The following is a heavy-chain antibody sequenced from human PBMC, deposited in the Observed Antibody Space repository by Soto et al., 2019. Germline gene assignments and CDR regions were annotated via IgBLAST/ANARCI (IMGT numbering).Heavy chain of an antibody. Sequence: SVKVSCTASGGTFSSYAISWVRQAPGQGLEWMGGIIPIFGTANYAQKFQGRVTITADESTSTAYMELSSLRSEDTAVYCCARQDIGVVPAAIHYYSMEVWDQGTTVTV. D-gene: IGHD2-2*01. J-gene: IGHJ6*02. CDR1: GGTFSSYA. CDR2: IIPIFGTA. CDR3: ARQDIGVVPAAIHYYSMEV. V-gene: IGHV1-69*13.